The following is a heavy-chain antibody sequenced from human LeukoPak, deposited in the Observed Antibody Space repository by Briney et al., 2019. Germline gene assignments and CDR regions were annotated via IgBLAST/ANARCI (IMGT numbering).Heavy chain of an antibody. D-gene: IGHD6-19*01. CDR2: INPSGGST. CDR1: GYTFTSYY. V-gene: IGHV1-46*01. J-gene: IGHJ5*01. Sequence: ASVKVSCKASGYTFTSYYMHWVRQAPGQGLEWMGIINPSGGSTSYAQKFQGRVTMTRDTSTSTVYMELSSLRSEDTAVYYCARDLAQWLGSNWFDSWGQGTLVTVSS. CDR3: ARDLAQWLGSNWFDS.